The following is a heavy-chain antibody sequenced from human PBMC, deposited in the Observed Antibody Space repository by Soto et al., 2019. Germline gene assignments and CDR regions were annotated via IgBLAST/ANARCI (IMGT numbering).Heavy chain of an antibody. J-gene: IGHJ6*02. CDR2: IYYSGST. V-gene: IGHV4-59*01. CDR1: GGSIISYY. D-gene: IGHD3-10*01. CDR3: ARGRENYYGSGSSYYGMDV. Sequence: SETLSLTCTVSGGSIISYYWSWIRQPPGKGLEWIGYIYYSGSTNYNPSLKSRVTISVDTSKNQFSLKLSSVTAADTAVYYCARGRENYYGSGSSYYGMDVWGQGTTVTVSS.